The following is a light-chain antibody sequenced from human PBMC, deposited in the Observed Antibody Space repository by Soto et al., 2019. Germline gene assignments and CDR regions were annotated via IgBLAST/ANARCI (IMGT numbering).Light chain of an antibody. CDR2: EVS. CDR3: SSYTSSSTLA. V-gene: IGLV2-14*01. CDR1: SSDVGGYNY. J-gene: IGLJ1*01. Sequence: QSALTQPASVSGSPGQSITISCTGTSSDVGGYNYVSWYQQHPGKAPKLMIYEVSNRPSGVSNRFSGSKSGNTASLTISGLQAEDEADYYCSSYTSSSTLAIGTGTKVTFL.